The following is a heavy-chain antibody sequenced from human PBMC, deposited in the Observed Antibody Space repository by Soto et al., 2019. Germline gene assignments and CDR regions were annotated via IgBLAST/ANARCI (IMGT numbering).Heavy chain of an antibody. CDR3: ARGYCSGGSCYELDP. J-gene: IGHJ5*02. Sequence: SETLSLTCTVSGGSIRSYYWSWIRRPAGKGLEWLGRIYSSGATNYNPSLKSRVTMSVDTSQNHFSLKLTSVTAADTAVYYCARGYCSGGSCYELDPWGQGILVTVSS. CDR2: IYSSGAT. CDR1: GGSIRSYY. D-gene: IGHD2-15*01. V-gene: IGHV4-4*07.